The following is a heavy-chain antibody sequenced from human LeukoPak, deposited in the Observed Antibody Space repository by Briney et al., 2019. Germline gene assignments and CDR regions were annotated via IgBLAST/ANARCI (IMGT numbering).Heavy chain of an antibody. J-gene: IGHJ4*02. CDR1: GLTLRIHS. V-gene: IGHV3-23*01. CDR2: ISGSGGST. CDR3: AKDLGSGWYGVLDYFDY. Sequence: GGSLRPSWAASGLTLRIHSMSWVRQAPGEGMEWVLAISGSGGSTYYADSVKGRFTISRDNSKNTLYLQMNSLRAEDTAVYYCAKDLGSGWYGVLDYFDYWGQGTLVTVSS. D-gene: IGHD6-19*01.